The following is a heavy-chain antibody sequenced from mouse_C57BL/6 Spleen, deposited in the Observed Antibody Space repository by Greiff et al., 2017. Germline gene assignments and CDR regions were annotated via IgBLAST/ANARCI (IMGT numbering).Heavy chain of an antibody. CDR2: IHPNSGST. V-gene: IGHV1-64*01. CDR1: GYTFTSYW. Sequence: VQLQQSGAELVKPGASVKLSCKASGYTFTSYWMHWVKQRPGQGLEWIGMIHPNSGSTNYNEKFKSKATLTVDKSSSTAYMQLSSLTSEDSAVYYCARKPTVVDYFDYWGQGTTLTVSS. J-gene: IGHJ2*01. D-gene: IGHD1-1*01. CDR3: ARKPTVVDYFDY.